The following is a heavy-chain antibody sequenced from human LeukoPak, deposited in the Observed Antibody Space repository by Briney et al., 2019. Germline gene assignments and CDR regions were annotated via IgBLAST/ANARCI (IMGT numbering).Heavy chain of an antibody. J-gene: IGHJ4*02. Sequence: ASVKVSCKASGYTFTSYDTNWVRQTTGQGLEWMGWMNPNSGSTGYAQKFQGRVTITRNTSISTAYMELSGLRSEDTAVYYCARGRSTGYPYYFEYWGQGTLVTVSS. CDR3: ARGRSTGYPYYFEY. CDR1: GYTFTSYD. D-gene: IGHD5-12*01. CDR2: MNPNSGST. V-gene: IGHV1-8*03.